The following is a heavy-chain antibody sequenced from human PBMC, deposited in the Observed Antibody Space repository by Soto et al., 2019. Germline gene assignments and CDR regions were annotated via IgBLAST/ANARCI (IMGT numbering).Heavy chain of an antibody. CDR1: GYTLTELS. V-gene: IGHV1-24*01. CDR3: AIGPYSSSSSDY. J-gene: IGHJ4*02. CDR2: FDPEDGET. D-gene: IGHD6-6*01. Sequence: GASVKVSCKVSGYTLTELSMHWVRQAPGKGLEWMGGFDPEDGETTYAQKFQGRVTMTEDTSTDTAYMELSSLRSEDTAVYYCAIGPYSSSSSDYWGQGTLVTVSS.